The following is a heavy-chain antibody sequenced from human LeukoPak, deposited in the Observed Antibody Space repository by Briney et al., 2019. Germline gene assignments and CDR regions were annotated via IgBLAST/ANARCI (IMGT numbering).Heavy chain of an antibody. CDR2: INHSGST. CDR1: GGSFSGYY. D-gene: IGHD3-9*01. Sequence: PSETLSLTCAVYGGSFSGYYWSWIRQPPGKGLEWIGEINHSGSTNYNPSLKSRVTISVDTSKNQFSLKLSSVTAADTAVYYCARGKRVLRYSDWLYAFDYWGQGTLVTVSS. J-gene: IGHJ4*02. CDR3: ARGKRVLRYSDWLYAFDY. V-gene: IGHV4-34*01.